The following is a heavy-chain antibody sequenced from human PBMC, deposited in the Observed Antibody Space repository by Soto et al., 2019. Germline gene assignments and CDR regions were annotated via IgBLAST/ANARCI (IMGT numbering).Heavy chain of an antibody. CDR2: IYYSGST. CDR1: GGSISSGGYY. D-gene: IGHD1-26*01. Sequence: SETLSLTCTVSGGSISSGGYYWGWIRQHPGKGLEWIGYIYYSGSTYYNPSLKSRVTISVDTSKNQFSLKLSSVTAADTAVYYCARMLCLQSPLSSYYTLYVGAQRTTATVS. J-gene: IGHJ6*02. V-gene: IGHV4-31*03. CDR3: ARMLCLQSPLSSYYTLYV.